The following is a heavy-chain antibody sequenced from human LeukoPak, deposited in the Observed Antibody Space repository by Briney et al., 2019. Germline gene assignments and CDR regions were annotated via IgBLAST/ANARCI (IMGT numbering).Heavy chain of an antibody. D-gene: IGHD6-19*01. Sequence: VASVTVSFKASGYTFTVYYMHWVRQAPGQGLEWMGWINPNSGGTNYAQKFQGRVTMTRDTSISTAYMELSRLRSDDTAVYYCARALRPGTQWLVTFLMFWGQGTLVTVSS. V-gene: IGHV1-2*02. J-gene: IGHJ4*02. CDR3: ARALRPGTQWLVTFLMF. CDR2: INPNSGGT. CDR1: GYTFTVYY.